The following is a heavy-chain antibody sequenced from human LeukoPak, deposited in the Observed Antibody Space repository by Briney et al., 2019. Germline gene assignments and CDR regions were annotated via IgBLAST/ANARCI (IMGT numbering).Heavy chain of an antibody. CDR1: GFTFSAYS. CDR3: ARDYKYAFDN. Sequence: GGSLRLSCAASGFTFSAYSMNWVRQAPGKGLEWISYIGISSGNTKYADSVKGRSTISGDKAKNSLYLQMNSLRVEDTAVYYCARDYKYAFDNWGQGTLVTVPS. D-gene: IGHD5-24*01. J-gene: IGHJ4*02. CDR2: IGISSGNT. V-gene: IGHV3-48*01.